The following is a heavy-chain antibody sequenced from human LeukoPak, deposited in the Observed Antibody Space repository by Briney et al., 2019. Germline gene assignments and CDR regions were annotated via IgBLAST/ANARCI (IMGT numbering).Heavy chain of an antibody. CDR2: ISGSGGST. CDR3: AKVRVRGATEGPFDY. V-gene: IGHV3-23*01. D-gene: IGHD1-26*01. J-gene: IGHJ4*02. CDR1: GFTFSSYA. Sequence: PGGSLRLSCAASGFTFSSYAMSWVRQAPGEGREWVSDISGSGGSTYYADSVKGRFTISRDNSKNTLYLQMNSLRAEDTAVYYCAKVRVRGATEGPFDYWGQGTLVTVSS.